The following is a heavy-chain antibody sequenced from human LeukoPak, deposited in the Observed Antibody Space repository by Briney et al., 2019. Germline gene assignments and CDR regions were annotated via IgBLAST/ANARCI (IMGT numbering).Heavy chain of an antibody. V-gene: IGHV1-2*06. Sequence: ASVKVSCKASGYTFTGYYMHWVRQAPGQGLEWMGRINPNSGGTNYAQKFQGRATMTRDTSISTAYMELSRLRSDDTAVYYCARVYDFFYYYYYYGMDVWGQGTTVTVSS. CDR1: GYTFTGYY. D-gene: IGHD3-3*01. CDR3: ARVYDFFYYYYYYGMDV. CDR2: INPNSGGT. J-gene: IGHJ6*02.